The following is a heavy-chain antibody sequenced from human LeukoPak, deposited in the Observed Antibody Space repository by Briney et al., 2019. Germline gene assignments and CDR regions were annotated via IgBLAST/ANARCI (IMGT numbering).Heavy chain of an antibody. CDR1: GFTFSSYG. CDR3: AKDSRLGYCSSTSCYDRYYYCYYYMDV. J-gene: IGHJ6*03. V-gene: IGHV3-30*02. D-gene: IGHD2-2*01. CDR2: IRYDGSNK. Sequence: GGSLRLSCAASGFTFSSYGMHWVRQAPGKGLEWVAFIRYDGSNKYYADSVKGRFTISRDNSKNTLYLQMNSLRAEDTAVYYCAKDSRLGYCSSTSCYDRYYYCYYYMDVWGKGTTVTVSS.